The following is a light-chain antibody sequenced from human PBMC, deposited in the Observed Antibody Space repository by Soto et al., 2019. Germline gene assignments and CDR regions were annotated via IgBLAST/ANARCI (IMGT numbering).Light chain of an antibody. CDR2: GAS. Sequence: EVALTQSPGTLSLSPGERASLSCRTSQSVDSTYLAWYQLRPGQAPRLLIYGASTRAPGIPDRFRGSVFGTDFPLTISSPEPDDFAVYYCQRYGSSPLYSFGQGTKLEV. J-gene: IGKJ2*03. CDR3: QRYGSSPLYS. CDR1: QSVDSTY. V-gene: IGKV3-20*01.